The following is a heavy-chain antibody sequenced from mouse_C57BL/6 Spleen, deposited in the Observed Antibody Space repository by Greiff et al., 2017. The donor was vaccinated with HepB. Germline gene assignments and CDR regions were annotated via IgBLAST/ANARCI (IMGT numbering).Heavy chain of an antibody. CDR3: ARYYYYGSSPWFAY. CDR1: GYAFSSYW. V-gene: IGHV1-80*01. CDR2: IYPGDGDT. J-gene: IGHJ3*01. D-gene: IGHD1-1*01. Sequence: VKLMESGAELVKPGASVKISCKASGYAFSSYWMNWVKQRPGKGLEWIGQIYPGDGDTNYNGKFKGKATLTADKSSSTAYMQLSSLTSEDSAVYFCARYYYYGSSPWFAYWGQGTLVTVSA.